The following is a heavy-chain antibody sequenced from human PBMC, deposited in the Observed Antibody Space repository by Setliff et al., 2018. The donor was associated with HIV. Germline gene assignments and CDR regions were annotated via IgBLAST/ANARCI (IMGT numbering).Heavy chain of an antibody. Sequence: PGGSLRLSCVASGFTFSNFAMHWVRQAPGKGLEWVSVITYDGSRTYYVDSVKGRFTISRDNSKNTVYLQLNSLRPEDTAVYYCARHGGYDFNYWGQGTLVTVSS. CDR3: ARHGGYDFNY. D-gene: IGHD5-12*01. CDR2: ITYDGSRT. J-gene: IGHJ4*02. CDR1: GFTFSNFA. V-gene: IGHV3-30*01.